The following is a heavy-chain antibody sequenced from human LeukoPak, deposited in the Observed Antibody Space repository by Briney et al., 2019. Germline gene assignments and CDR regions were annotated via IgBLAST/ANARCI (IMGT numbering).Heavy chain of an antibody. CDR2: IYTSGST. D-gene: IGHD5-12*01. Sequence: SETLSLTCTVSGGSISSYYWSWIRQPAGKGLEWIGRIYTSGSTNYNPSLKSRVTISVDTSKNQFSLKLSSVTAADTAVYYCARVVDGGYDEEGGETYYYMDVWGKGTTVTISS. CDR1: GGSISSYY. J-gene: IGHJ6*03. V-gene: IGHV4-4*07. CDR3: ARVVDGGYDEEGGETYYYMDV.